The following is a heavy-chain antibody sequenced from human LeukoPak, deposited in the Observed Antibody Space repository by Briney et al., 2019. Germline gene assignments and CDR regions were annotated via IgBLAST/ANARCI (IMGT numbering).Heavy chain of an antibody. D-gene: IGHD3-10*01. CDR2: ISYRGST. V-gene: IGHV4-4*02. J-gene: IGHJ4*02. Sequence: SGTLPLTYAVSGGSLNNSLWWSWVRQPPGKGLEWIGEISYRGSTNYNPSLKSRVTISIDESKDQFSLTLNSVTAADTAVYYCAGRWALTGESNWGQGTLVTVSS. CDR1: GGSLNNSLW. CDR3: AGRWALTGESN.